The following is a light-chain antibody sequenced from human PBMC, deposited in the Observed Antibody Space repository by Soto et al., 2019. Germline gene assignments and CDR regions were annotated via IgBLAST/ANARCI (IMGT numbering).Light chain of an antibody. CDR3: QPSYSTPPENT. CDR2: AAS. V-gene: IGKV1-39*01. J-gene: IGKJ2*01. CDR1: QSISSY. Sequence: DIQMTQSPSSLSASVGDRVTITCRASQSISSYLNWYQQKPGKAPKLLIYAASSLQSGVPSRFSGSGSGTDFTLTISSLQPEDFATYYCQPSYSTPPENTFGQGTKLEIK.